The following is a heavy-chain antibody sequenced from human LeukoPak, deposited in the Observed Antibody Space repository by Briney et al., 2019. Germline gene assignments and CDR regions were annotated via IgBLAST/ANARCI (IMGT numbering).Heavy chain of an antibody. Sequence: GASVKVSCKASGYTFTSYGISWVRQAPGQGLEWMGWISAYNGDTNYAQNLQGRVTMTTDTSTNTAYMELRSLRSDDSALYYCARDLGLPGAIFWDYWGQGTLVTVSS. CDR3: ARDLGLPGAIFWDY. CDR1: GYTFTSYG. D-gene: IGHD1-26*01. J-gene: IGHJ4*02. V-gene: IGHV1-18*01. CDR2: ISAYNGDT.